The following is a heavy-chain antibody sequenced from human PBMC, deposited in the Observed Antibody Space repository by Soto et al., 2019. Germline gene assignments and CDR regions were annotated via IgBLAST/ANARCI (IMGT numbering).Heavy chain of an antibody. Sequence: QVQLVESGGGVAQPGRSLRLSCAASGFIFSNYAIHWVRQAPGKGLEWVALISYDGYDKYYTDSVKGRFTISRDNSKNTLYLQMNSLRPEDTAVYYCARAPNRLGGFWFDPWGQGTLVTVSS. D-gene: IGHD1-26*01. CDR1: GFIFSNYA. CDR3: ARAPNRLGGFWFDP. V-gene: IGHV3-30*04. CDR2: ISYDGYDK. J-gene: IGHJ5*02.